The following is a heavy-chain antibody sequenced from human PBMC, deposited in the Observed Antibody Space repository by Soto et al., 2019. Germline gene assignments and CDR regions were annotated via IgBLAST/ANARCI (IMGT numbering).Heavy chain of an antibody. CDR3: ARDLGGPDY. J-gene: IGHJ4*02. Sequence: GGSLRFSCAASDFSLSPYWMHWVRQVPGRGLEWVARLSSDGFGAAYADSVKGRFFISRDIARNTLSLQMNSLRADDTAVYYCARDLGGPDYWGRGTSVTVSS. CDR1: DFSLSPYW. V-gene: IGHV3-74*03. D-gene: IGHD3-16*01. CDR2: LSSDGFGA.